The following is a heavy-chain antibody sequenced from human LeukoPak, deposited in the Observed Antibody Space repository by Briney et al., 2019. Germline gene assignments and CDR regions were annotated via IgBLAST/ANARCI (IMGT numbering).Heavy chain of an antibody. V-gene: IGHV4-30-4*08. CDR1: GGSISSGDYY. D-gene: IGHD2-2*01. CDR2: IYYSGST. J-gene: IGHJ5*02. CDR3: ARDRDYCSSTSCPPDP. Sequence: ASETLSLTCTVSGGSISSGDYYWSWIRQPPGKGLEWIGYIYYSGSTYYNPSLKSRVTISVDTSKNQFSLKLSSVTAADTAVYYCARDRDYCSSTSCPPDPWGQGTLVTVSS.